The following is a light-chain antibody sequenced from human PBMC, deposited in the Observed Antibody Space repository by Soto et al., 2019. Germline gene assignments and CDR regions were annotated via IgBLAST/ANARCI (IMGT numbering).Light chain of an antibody. J-gene: IGLJ2*01. Sequence: QSVLTQPASVAGSPGQSITISCTGTSSDVGGYNYVSWYQQHPGKAPKRMIYAVSNPPSGVSNRFSGSKSGNTASLTISGRQAEDEAGDHCSSYTSSSTVVFGGGTKVTV. V-gene: IGLV2-14*01. CDR2: AVS. CDR1: SSDVGGYNY. CDR3: SSYTSSSTVV.